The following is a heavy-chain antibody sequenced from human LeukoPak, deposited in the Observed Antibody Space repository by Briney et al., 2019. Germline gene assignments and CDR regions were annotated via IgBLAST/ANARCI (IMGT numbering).Heavy chain of an antibody. CDR1: GGSISSYY. D-gene: IGHD3-3*01. Sequence: PSETLSLTCTVSGGSISSYYWSWIRQPPGKGLEWIGEINHSGSTNYNPSLKSRVTISVDTSKNQFSLKLSSVTAADTAVYYCASLLHDFWSGYSDYWGQGTLVTVSS. CDR2: INHSGST. CDR3: ASLLHDFWSGYSDY. V-gene: IGHV4-34*01. J-gene: IGHJ4*02.